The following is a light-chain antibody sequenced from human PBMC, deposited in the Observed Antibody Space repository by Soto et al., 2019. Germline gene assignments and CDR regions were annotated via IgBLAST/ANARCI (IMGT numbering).Light chain of an antibody. V-gene: IGLV2-14*01. Sequence: QSALTQPASVSGSPGQSITISCTGTSSDVGGSNYVSWYQQHPGKAPKLMIYDVSNRPSGVSDRFSGSKSGNTASLTISGLQAEDEADYYCSSYTSSSTLVVFGTGTKLTVL. CDR1: SSDVGGSNY. CDR2: DVS. CDR3: SSYTSSSTLVV. J-gene: IGLJ1*01.